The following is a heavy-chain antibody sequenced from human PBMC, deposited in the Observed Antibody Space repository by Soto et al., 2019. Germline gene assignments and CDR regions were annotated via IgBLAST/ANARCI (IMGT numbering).Heavy chain of an antibody. CDR3: AKKVNSGPGSQYFDY. Sequence: GESLKISCAASGFTFSSYEMNWVRQAPGKGLEWVSYISSSGSTIYYADSAKGRFTISRDNSKNTLFLQMDSLRAEDTAIYYCAKKVNSGPGSQYFDYWGQGTLVTVSS. CDR2: ISSSGSTI. V-gene: IGHV3-48*03. J-gene: IGHJ4*02. CDR1: GFTFSSYE. D-gene: IGHD3-10*01.